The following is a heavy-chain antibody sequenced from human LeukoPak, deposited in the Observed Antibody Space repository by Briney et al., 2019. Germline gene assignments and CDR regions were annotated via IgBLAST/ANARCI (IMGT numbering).Heavy chain of an antibody. CDR1: GGTFSSHA. CDR3: ARGLQYQLLKALGYYYMDV. Sequence: SVKVSCKASGGTFSSHAIAWVRQASGQGPEWMGGIIPISGTANYAQKFQGRVTITTDESTSTAYMELSSLTSDDTAVYYCARGLQYQLLKALGYYYMDVWGEGTTVTVSS. V-gene: IGHV1-69*05. CDR2: IIPISGTA. D-gene: IGHD2-2*01. J-gene: IGHJ6*03.